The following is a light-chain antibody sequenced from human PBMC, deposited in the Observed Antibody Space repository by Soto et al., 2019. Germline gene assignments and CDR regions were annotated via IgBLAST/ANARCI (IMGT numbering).Light chain of an antibody. V-gene: IGKV1-39*01. J-gene: IGKJ3*01. CDR3: QQSSSGPPFT. CDR2: GAT. Sequence: MTQSPLSLPVTPGEPASISCRSSQSLLHSNGYNYLNWYQQKPGKAPKLLIYGATSLQSGVPSRFSADGSGTDFTLTISSLQPEDFATYYCQQSSSGPPFTFGPGTKVDIK. CDR1: QSLLHSNGYNY.